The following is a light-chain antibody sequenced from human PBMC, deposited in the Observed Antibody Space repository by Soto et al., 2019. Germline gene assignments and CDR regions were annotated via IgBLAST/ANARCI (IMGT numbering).Light chain of an antibody. CDR3: QHLKSYPIT. J-gene: IGKJ5*01. CDR2: GAS. CDR1: QGISSY. V-gene: IGKV1-9*01. Sequence: DIQLTQSPSFLSASVGDRVTITCRASQGISSYLAWYQQKPGKAPKLLIYGASTLQRGVSSRFSGSGSGTEFTLTIISLQPEDFATYYCQHLKSYPITFGQGTRLEIK.